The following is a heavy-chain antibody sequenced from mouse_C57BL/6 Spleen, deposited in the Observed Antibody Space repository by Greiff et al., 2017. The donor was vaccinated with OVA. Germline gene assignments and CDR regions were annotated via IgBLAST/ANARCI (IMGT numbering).Heavy chain of an antibody. D-gene: IGHD1-1*01. J-gene: IGHJ2*01. CDR2: INYDGSST. V-gene: IGHV5-16*01. Sequence: EVNVVESEGGLVQPGSSMKLSCTASGFTFSDYYMAWVRQVPEKGLEWVANINYDGSSTYYLDSLKSRFIISRDNAKNILYLQMSSLKSEDTATYYCARGYYGSSYFDYWGQGTTLTVSS. CDR1: GFTFSDYY. CDR3: ARGYYGSSYFDY.